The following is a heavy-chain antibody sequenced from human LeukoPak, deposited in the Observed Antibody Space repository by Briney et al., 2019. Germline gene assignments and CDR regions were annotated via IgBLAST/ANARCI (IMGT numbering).Heavy chain of an antibody. J-gene: IGHJ2*01. CDR1: GFTFSSYV. Sequence: GGSLRLSCAASGFTFSSYVMSWVRQAPGKGLEWVSAISGSGGSTFYADSVKGRFTISRDNSKNTLYLQMNSLRAEDTAVYYCANTGGSVYWYFDLWGRGTLVTVSS. V-gene: IGHV3-23*01. CDR3: ANTGGSVYWYFDL. D-gene: IGHD1-14*01. CDR2: ISGSGGST.